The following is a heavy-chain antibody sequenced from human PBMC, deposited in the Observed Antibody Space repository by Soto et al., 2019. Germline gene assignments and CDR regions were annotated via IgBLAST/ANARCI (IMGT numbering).Heavy chain of an antibody. CDR1: GYTFTSYG. V-gene: IGHV1-18*04. D-gene: IGHD3-3*01. CDR3: ARVIITIFGVVIPPGY. Sequence: ASVKVSCKASGYTFTSYGISWVRQAPGQGLEWMGWISAYNGNTNYAQKLQGRVTMTTDTSTSTAYMELRSLRSDDTAEYYCARVIITIFGVVIPPGYWGQGTLVTVSS. CDR2: ISAYNGNT. J-gene: IGHJ4*02.